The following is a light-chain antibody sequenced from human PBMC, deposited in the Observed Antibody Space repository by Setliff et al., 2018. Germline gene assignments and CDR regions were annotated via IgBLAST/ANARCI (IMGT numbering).Light chain of an antibody. Sequence: QSVLTQPPSVSGAPGQRVTISCTGTSSDVGGYNYVSWYQQHPGKAPKLMIYDVSKRPSGVPDRFSGSKSGNTASLTISGLQAEDEADYYCCSYAGSYTSLYVFGTGTKVTVL. CDR2: DVS. V-gene: IGLV2-11*01. J-gene: IGLJ1*01. CDR1: SSDVGGYNY. CDR3: CSYAGSYTSLYV.